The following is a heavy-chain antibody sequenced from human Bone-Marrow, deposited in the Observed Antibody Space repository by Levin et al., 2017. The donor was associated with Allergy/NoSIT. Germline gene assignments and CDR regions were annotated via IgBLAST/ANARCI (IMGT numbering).Heavy chain of an antibody. J-gene: IGHJ3*01. CDR1: GFTFSNAW. CDR3: TTDAGSGSYLSNF. V-gene: IGHV3-15*01. D-gene: IGHD1-26*01. CDR2: IKSKTDGGTT. Sequence: LSLTCAASGFTFSNAWMNWVRQAPGNGLEWVGRIKSKTDGGTTDYAAPVRGRFTISRDGSKNTLYLQMNSLKTEDTAVYYCTTDAGSGSYLSNFWGQGTMVTVSS.